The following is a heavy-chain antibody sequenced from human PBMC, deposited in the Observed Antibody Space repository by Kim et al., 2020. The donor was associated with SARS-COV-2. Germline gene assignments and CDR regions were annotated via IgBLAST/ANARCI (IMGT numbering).Heavy chain of an antibody. J-gene: IGHJ4*02. D-gene: IGHD1-26*01. CDR1: GYTFTSYG. Sequence: ASVKVSCKASGYTFTSYGISWVRQAPGQGLEWMGWISAYNGNTNYAQKLQGRVTMTTDTSTSTAYMELRSLRSDDTAVYYCAILNSGSSYRHMPPFDYWGQGTLVTVSS. CDR3: AILNSGSSYRHMPPFDY. CDR2: ISAYNGNT. V-gene: IGHV1-18*01.